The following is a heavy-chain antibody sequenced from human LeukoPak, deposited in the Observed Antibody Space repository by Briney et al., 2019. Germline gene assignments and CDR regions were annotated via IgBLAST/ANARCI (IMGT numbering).Heavy chain of an antibody. Sequence: ASVKVSCKASGYTFTSYYIHWVRQAPGQGLEWMGVINPSGSGTSYAQKFQGRVTMTRDTSTSTVYMDLRSLRSEDTAVYFCARDMLAVPSNWFDLWGQGTLVTVSS. CDR3: ARDMLAVPSNWFDL. J-gene: IGHJ5*02. V-gene: IGHV1-46*01. CDR1: GYTFTSYY. CDR2: INPSGSGT. D-gene: IGHD2-8*01.